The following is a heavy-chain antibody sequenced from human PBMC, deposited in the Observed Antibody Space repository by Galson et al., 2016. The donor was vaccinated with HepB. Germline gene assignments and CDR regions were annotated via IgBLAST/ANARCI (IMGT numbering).Heavy chain of an antibody. CDR2: SHSTKST. CDR3: VTGAGWQPDY. CDR1: GISVSDFF. D-gene: IGHD5-24*01. J-gene: IGHJ4*02. Sequence: SETLSLTCSVSGISVSDFFCNWVRRAPGKGLEWIGVSHSTKSTHYSLSLKSRVTISLDTSKNQFSLSLSSLTAADTAVYYCVTGAGWQPDYWGQGILVTVSS. V-gene: IGHV4-59*02.